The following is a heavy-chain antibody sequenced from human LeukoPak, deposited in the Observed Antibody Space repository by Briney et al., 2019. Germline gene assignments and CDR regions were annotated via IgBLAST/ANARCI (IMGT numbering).Heavy chain of an antibody. Sequence: PGGSLRLSCAASGFSFSSYAVSWVRQAPGRGLEWVSGISDGGSRTYYADSVKGRFTISRDDSKNTLYLQMNSLRAEDTAVYYCANWIGSSSRDYWGQGTLVTVSS. J-gene: IGHJ4*02. D-gene: IGHD6-6*01. CDR2: ISDGGSRT. V-gene: IGHV3-23*01. CDR3: ANWIGSSSRDY. CDR1: GFSFSSYA.